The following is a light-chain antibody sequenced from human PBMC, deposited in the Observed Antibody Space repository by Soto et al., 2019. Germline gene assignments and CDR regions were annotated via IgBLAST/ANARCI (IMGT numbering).Light chain of an antibody. CDR2: GTS. CDR1: QSVSSSY. CDR3: QQYGTTPWT. J-gene: IGKJ1*01. Sequence: EIVLTQSPGTLSLSPGERATLSCRASQSVSSSYLAWYQHKPGQAPRLLISGTSSGATGIPDRFSGSGAGTDFTLTISRLEPEDFAVYYCQQYGTTPWTFGQGTKVDI. V-gene: IGKV3-20*01.